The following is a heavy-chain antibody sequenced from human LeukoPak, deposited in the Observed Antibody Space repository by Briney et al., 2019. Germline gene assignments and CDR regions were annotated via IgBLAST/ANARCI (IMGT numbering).Heavy chain of an antibody. Sequence: PGGSLRLSCAASGFTFSSYSMNWVRQAPGKGLEWVSYISSSSSTIYYAHSVKGRFTISRDNAKNSLYLQMNSLRAEDTAVYYCARDQVPYSGSSQYYFDYWGQGTLVTVSS. D-gene: IGHD1-26*01. CDR3: ARDQVPYSGSSQYYFDY. CDR1: GFTFSSYS. CDR2: ISSSSSTI. V-gene: IGHV3-48*01. J-gene: IGHJ4*02.